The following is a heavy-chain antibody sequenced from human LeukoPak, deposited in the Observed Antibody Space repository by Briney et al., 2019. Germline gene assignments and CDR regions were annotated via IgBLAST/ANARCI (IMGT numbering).Heavy chain of an antibody. Sequence: GGSLRLFCAASGFPFSSFDMNCVRQAPGKGLEWVSYISSSGSAISYAGSAEGRFTIFRANDKNCIYLQLNSLLTAATAAYFCSRADYWGQGTLVTVSS. CDR2: ISSSGSAI. V-gene: IGHV3-48*03. CDR3: SRADY. CDR1: GFPFSSFD. J-gene: IGHJ4*02.